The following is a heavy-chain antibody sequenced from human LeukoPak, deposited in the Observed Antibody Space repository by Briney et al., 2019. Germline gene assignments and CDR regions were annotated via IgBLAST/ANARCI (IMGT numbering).Heavy chain of an antibody. D-gene: IGHD1-1*01. CDR1: GGSISSYY. CDR2: IYYSGST. CDR3: ARQGTGNWFDP. V-gene: IGHV4-59*08. Sequence: SETLSLTCAVSGGSISSYYWSWIRQPPGKGLERIGYIYYSGSTNYNPSLKSRVTISVDTSKNQFSLKLSSVTAADTAVYYCARQGTGNWFDPWGQGTLVTVSS. J-gene: IGHJ5*02.